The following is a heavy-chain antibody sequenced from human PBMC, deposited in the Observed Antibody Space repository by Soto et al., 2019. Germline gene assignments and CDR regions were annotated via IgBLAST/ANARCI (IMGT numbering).Heavy chain of an antibody. D-gene: IGHD3-10*01. J-gene: IGHJ4*02. CDR2: INHSGST. V-gene: IGHV4-34*01. CDR1: GGSFSGYY. Sequence: SETLSLTCAVYGGSFSGYYWSWIRQPPGKGLEWIGEINHSGSTNYNPSLKSRVTISVDTSKNQFSLKLSSVIAADTAVYYCARAFLYSNMVRGEYDYCGQVYLVTVSA. CDR3: ARAFLYSNMVRGEYDY.